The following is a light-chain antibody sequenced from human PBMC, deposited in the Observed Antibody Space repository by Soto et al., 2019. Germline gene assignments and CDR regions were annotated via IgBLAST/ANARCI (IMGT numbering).Light chain of an antibody. CDR1: QTIGTY. J-gene: IGKJ1*01. Sequence: IEVPPSPSSLASSLGDGFPITVRASQTIGTYVNWYRQKSGAAPELLIYDASTLQSGVPSRFSGSGSGKDFTITISSLQNEDFANYYCQQLNSYPRTGGHGTK. V-gene: IGKV1-39*01. CDR2: DAS. CDR3: QQLNSYPRT.